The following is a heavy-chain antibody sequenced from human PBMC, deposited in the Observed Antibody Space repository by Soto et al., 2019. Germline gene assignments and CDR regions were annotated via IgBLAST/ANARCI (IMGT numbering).Heavy chain of an antibody. D-gene: IGHD3-3*01. J-gene: IGHJ5*02. Sequence: ETLSLTCTVSGGSISSYYWSWIRQPAGKGLEWIGRIYTSGSTNYNPSLKSRVTMSVDTSKNQFSLKLSSVTAADTAVYYCARDYDFWSGSHSFLFDPWGQGTLVTVSS. CDR2: IYTSGST. CDR1: GGSISSYY. V-gene: IGHV4-4*07. CDR3: ARDYDFWSGSHSFLFDP.